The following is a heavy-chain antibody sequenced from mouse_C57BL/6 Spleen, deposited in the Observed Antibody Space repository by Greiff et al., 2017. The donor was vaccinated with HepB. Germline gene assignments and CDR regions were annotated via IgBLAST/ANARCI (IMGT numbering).Heavy chain of an antibody. CDR1: GYAFSSSW. D-gene: IGHD2-5*01. Sequence: QVQLQQSGPELVKPGASVKISCKASGYAFSSSWMNWVKQRPGKGLEWIGRIYPGDGDTNYNGKLKGKATLTADKSSSTAYMQLSSLTSEDSAVYFCARGYYSNLDCWGQGTTLTVSS. CDR2: IYPGDGDT. J-gene: IGHJ2*01. V-gene: IGHV1-82*01. CDR3: ARGYYSNLDC.